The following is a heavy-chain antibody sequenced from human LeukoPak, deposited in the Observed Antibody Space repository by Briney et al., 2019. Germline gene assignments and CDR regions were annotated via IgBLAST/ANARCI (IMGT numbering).Heavy chain of an antibody. CDR1: GYTFTSYG. CDR2: ISAYNGNA. CDR3: AREGLVGATFYYYYGMDV. Sequence: ASVNVSCKASGYTFTSYGISWVRQAPGQGLEWMGWISAYNGNANYAQKLQGRVTMTTDTSTSTAYMELRSLRSDDTAVYYCAREGLVGATFYYYYGMDVWGQGTTVTVSS. V-gene: IGHV1-18*01. J-gene: IGHJ6*02. D-gene: IGHD1-26*01.